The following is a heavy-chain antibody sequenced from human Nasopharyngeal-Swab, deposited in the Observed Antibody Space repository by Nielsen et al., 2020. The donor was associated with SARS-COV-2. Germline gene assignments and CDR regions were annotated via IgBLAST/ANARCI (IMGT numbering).Heavy chain of an antibody. CDR3: ARVFVN. CDR1: GFTFSDHY. V-gene: IGHV3-72*01. Sequence: GESLKISCAASGFTFSDHYMDWVRQAPGKGLEWVGRIRNKANSHTTEYAASVKGRFTISRDDSKNSLYLQMNSLKTEDTGVYYCARVFVNWGQGTLATVSS. CDR2: IRNKANSHTT. J-gene: IGHJ4*02.